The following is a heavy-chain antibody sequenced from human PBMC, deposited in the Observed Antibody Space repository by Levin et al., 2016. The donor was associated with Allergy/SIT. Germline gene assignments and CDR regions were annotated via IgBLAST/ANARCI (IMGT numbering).Heavy chain of an antibody. D-gene: IGHD4-23*01. CDR1: GFNVNTNY. CDR3: AKYYDGNPFHMVLDY. Sequence: GESLKISCAASGFNVNTNYLSWVRQAPGKGLEWVSVIYSGGNTHYADSVRGRFTISRDNSQNTLDLQMNSLRPEDTAVYYCAKYYDGNPFHMVLDYWGQGTLVTVSS. J-gene: IGHJ4*02. CDR2: IYSGGNT. V-gene: IGHV3-53*01.